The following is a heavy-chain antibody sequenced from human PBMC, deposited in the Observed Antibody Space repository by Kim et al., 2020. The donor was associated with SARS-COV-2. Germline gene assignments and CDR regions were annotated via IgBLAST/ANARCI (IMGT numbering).Heavy chain of an antibody. V-gene: IGHV3-30*18. CDR1: GFTFSSYG. D-gene: IGHD4-17*01. Sequence: GGSLRLSCAASGFTFSSYGMHWVRQAPGKGLEWVAVISYDGSNKYYADSVKGRFTISRDNSKNTLYLQMNSLRAEDTAVYYCAKICPYGDLVFDPRGQGT. CDR3: AKICPYGDLVFDP. CDR2: ISYDGSNK. J-gene: IGHJ5*02.